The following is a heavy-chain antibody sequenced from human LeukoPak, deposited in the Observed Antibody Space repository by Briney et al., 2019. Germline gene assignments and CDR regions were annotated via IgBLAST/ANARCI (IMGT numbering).Heavy chain of an antibody. CDR1: GFTFDDYV. Sequence: GGSLRLSXAASGFTFDDYVMSWLRQAPGKGLEWVSGINWHGGGIGYADSVKGRFTISRDNAKNSLYLQMNSLRAEDTAFYYCARELGYCSGGSCYFPFDYWGQGTLVTVSS. V-gene: IGHV3-20*04. J-gene: IGHJ4*02. D-gene: IGHD2-15*01. CDR3: ARELGYCSGGSCYFPFDY. CDR2: INWHGGGI.